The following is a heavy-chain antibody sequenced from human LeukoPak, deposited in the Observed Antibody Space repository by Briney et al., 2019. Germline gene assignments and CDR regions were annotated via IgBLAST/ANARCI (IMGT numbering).Heavy chain of an antibody. CDR2: ISYDGSNK. V-gene: IGHV3-30*04. CDR1: GFTFNNYA. CDR3: ARDGVVVAAAPPYYFDY. D-gene: IGHD2-15*01. Sequence: GRSLRLSCAASGFTFNNYAMHWVRQAPGKGLEWVAVISYDGSNKYYADSVKGRFTISRDNSKNTLYLQMNSLRPEDTAAYYCARDGVVVAAAPPYYFDYWGQGTLVTVSS. J-gene: IGHJ4*02.